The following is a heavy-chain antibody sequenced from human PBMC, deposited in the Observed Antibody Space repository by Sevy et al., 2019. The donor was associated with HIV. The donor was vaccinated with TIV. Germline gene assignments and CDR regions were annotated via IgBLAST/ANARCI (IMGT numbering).Heavy chain of an antibody. D-gene: IGHD7-27*01. J-gene: IGHJ6*03. CDR2: IIPILGIA. V-gene: IGHV1-69*10. CDR3: ARGELGKAYYYYYYMDV. CDR1: GGTFSSYA. Sequence: ASVKVSCKASGGTFSSYAISWVRQAPGQGLEWMGGIIPILGIANYAQKFQGRVTITADKSTSTAYMERRSLRSEDTAVYYCARGELGKAYYYYYYMDVWGKGSTVTVSS.